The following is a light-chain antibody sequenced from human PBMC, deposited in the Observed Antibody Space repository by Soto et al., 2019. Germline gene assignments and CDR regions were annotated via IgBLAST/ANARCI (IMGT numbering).Light chain of an antibody. Sequence: DIQMTQSPSSLSASVGDRVTITCRASQSISSYLNWYQQKPGKAPKLLIYAASSLESGVPSRFSGSGSGTAFTLPISSLQPAEFAVYYCQQYNNWPPITFGQGTRLEIK. J-gene: IGKJ5*01. V-gene: IGKV1-39*01. CDR2: AAS. CDR1: QSISSY. CDR3: QQYNNWPPIT.